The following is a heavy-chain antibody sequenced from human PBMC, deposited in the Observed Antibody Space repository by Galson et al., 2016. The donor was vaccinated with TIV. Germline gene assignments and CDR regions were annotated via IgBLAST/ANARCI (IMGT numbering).Heavy chain of an antibody. D-gene: IGHD5-12*01. CDR2: IYPGASGT. Sequence: QSGAEVTKPGESLKISCKGSGYSFTNYWVGWVRQMPGKGLEWMGIIYPGASGTRYSPSFQGQVTISADKSINTAYLQWSILKASDTAIYYCARHGWTVATSSPVDVWGQGTLVTVSS. CDR3: ARHGWTVATSSPVDV. CDR1: GYSFTNYW. J-gene: IGHJ4*02. V-gene: IGHV5-51*01.